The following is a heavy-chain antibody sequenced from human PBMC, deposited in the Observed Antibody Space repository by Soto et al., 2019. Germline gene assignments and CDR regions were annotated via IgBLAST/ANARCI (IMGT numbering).Heavy chain of an antibody. CDR3: ANKAFREEGLDY. J-gene: IGHJ4*02. D-gene: IGHD3-10*01. V-gene: IGHV2-5*01. Sequence: GPTLVNPTESHPLTCTFSAFSLSTSGVGARRIRQPPGKSLEWLALSYWNDDKRYSPSLKSRLTITKDTSKKQVVLTMTNIDPVDTATYYCANKAFREEGLDYWGQRTLVTFSS. CDR2: SYWNDDK. CDR1: AFSLSTSGVG.